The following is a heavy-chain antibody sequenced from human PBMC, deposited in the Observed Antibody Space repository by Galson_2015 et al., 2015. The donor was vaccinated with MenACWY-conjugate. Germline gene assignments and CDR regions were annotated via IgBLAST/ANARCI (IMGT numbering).Heavy chain of an antibody. CDR2: VAVGSGNT. V-gene: IGHV1-58*02. Sequence: SVKVSCKASGFTFISSAMQWVRQARGQRLEWMGWVAVGSGNTNYAQKFQERVAITRDVSTSTAFMELSSLRSEDTAVYYCAAMRSRDWYFDLWGRGTLVTVSS. CDR3: AAMRSRDWYFDL. D-gene: IGHD2-2*01. CDR1: GFTFISSA. J-gene: IGHJ2*01.